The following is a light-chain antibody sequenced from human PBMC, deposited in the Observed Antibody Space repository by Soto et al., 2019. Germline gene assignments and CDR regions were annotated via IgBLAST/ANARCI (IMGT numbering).Light chain of an antibody. V-gene: IGLV1-47*01. CDR1: SSNIGSNY. CDR2: RNN. J-gene: IGLJ3*02. Sequence: QSVLTQPPSASGTPGQRVTISCSGSSSNIGSNYVYWYQQLPGTAPKLLIYRNNQRPSGVPDRFSGSKSGTSASLAITGLPSEDEGDYYCAAWDVSLRGQVFGGGTKVTVL. CDR3: AAWDVSLRGQV.